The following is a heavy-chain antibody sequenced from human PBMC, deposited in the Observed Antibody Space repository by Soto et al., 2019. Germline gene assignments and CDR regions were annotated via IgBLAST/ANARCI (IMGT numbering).Heavy chain of an antibody. Sequence: GGSLRLSCAASGFTFSSYAMSWVRQAPGKGLEWVSAISGSRGSTYYADSVKGRFTISRDNSKNTLYLQMNSLRAEDTAVYYCAKADTYYYDSSGYYRYGAFDIWGQGTMVTVSS. CDR1: GFTFSSYA. J-gene: IGHJ3*02. V-gene: IGHV3-23*01. CDR2: ISGSRGST. CDR3: AKADTYYYDSSGYYRYGAFDI. D-gene: IGHD3-22*01.